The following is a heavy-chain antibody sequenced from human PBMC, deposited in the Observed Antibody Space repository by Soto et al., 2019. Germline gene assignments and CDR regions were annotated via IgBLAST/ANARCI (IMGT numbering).Heavy chain of an antibody. J-gene: IGHJ6*03. CDR3: ASGMLVWGHYYVDV. V-gene: IGHV6-1*01. CDR1: GDSVTGNSAG. Sequence: QVQLQQSGPGLVKPSQTLLLTCVISGDSVTGNSAGWNWIRQSPSRGLEWLGRTYYRSKWYYDYAGSVKGRMIINPDTSRNLFSLQLNSVSSEDTGVYYCASGMLVWGHYYVDVWGQGTTVTVSS. D-gene: IGHD2-8*01. CDR2: TYYRSKWYY.